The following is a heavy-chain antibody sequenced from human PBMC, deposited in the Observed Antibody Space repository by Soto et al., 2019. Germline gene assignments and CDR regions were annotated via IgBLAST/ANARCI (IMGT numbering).Heavy chain of an antibody. Sequence: PGWSLRLSCEASGFVCTNFWMHWVRHVPGKGLVWVARIDTSGHSTNYAESVKGRFTISRDNAKNTVSLQMNSLRVEDTGVYYCAKDSWYFDLWSQGSQVTVSS. V-gene: IGHV3-74*01. CDR3: AKDSWYFDL. CDR1: GFVCTNFW. J-gene: IGHJ4*02. CDR2: IDTSGHST. D-gene: IGHD6-13*01.